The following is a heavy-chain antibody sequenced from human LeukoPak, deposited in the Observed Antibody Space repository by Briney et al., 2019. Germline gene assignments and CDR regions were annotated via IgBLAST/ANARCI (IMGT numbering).Heavy chain of an antibody. D-gene: IGHD3-22*01. V-gene: IGHV3-53*01. CDR1: GIAVTTNY. J-gene: IGHJ4*02. Sequence: GGSLRLSCAASGIAVTTNYMSWVRQAPGKGLEWVSVIYLGGGTHHADSVKGRFTISRDYSMNTLYLEMNSLRVEDTAIYYCASPSNNSRYAFDYSGQGTLVTVSS. CDR3: ASPSNNSRYAFDY. CDR2: IYLGGGT.